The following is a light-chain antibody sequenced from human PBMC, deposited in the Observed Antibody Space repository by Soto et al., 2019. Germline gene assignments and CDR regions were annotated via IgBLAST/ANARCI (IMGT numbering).Light chain of an antibody. CDR3: QQYHNLPPWT. CDR2: GPS. CDR1: QSIGNN. Sequence: EIVMTQSPATLSVSPGERATLSCRASQSIGNNLAWYQHKPGQATILLISGPSTRASGVPVRFSGSGSETDFTITISSQQAEDFAVYYCQQYHNLPPWTSGQGTKVEVK. J-gene: IGKJ1*01. V-gene: IGKV3-15*01.